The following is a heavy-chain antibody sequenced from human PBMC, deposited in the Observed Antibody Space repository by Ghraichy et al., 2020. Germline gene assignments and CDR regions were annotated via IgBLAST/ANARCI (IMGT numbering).Heavy chain of an antibody. CDR3: ARDWGLGTGY. D-gene: IGHD3-16*01. J-gene: IGHJ4*02. V-gene: IGHV1-46*03. CDR1: GYTFTSYY. CDR2: INPSTGTT. Sequence: SVKVSCKASGYTFTSYYMHWVRQAPGQGLEWMGIINPSTGTTTYAQKFQGRVTMTRDTSTSTVYMELSSLRSEDTAVYFCARDWGLGTGYWGQGTLVTVSS.